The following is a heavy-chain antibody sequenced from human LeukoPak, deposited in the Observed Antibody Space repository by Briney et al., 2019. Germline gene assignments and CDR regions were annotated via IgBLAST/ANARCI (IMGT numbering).Heavy chain of an antibody. Sequence: PGGSLRLSCAASGFTFSSYGMHWVRQAPGKGLEWVAVISYDGSNKYYADSVKGRFTISRDNSKNTLYLQMNSLRAEDTAVYYWAKDIVLLPAATSYYYGMDAGGQGPTVTVS. J-gene: IGHJ6*02. CDR3: AKDIVLLPAATSYYYGMDA. D-gene: IGHD2-2*01. CDR1: GFTFSSYG. CDR2: ISYDGSNK. V-gene: IGHV3-30*18.